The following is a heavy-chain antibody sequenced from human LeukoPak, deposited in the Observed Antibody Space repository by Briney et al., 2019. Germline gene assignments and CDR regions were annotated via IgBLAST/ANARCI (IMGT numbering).Heavy chain of an antibody. V-gene: IGHV3-21*01. Sequence: GGSLRLSCAASGFTFSSYSMNWVRQAPGKGLEWVSSISSSSSYIYYADSVKGRFTIPRDNAKNSLYLQMNSLRAEDTAVYYCARGTYYYGSGSVNWGQGTLVTVSS. D-gene: IGHD3-10*01. J-gene: IGHJ4*02. CDR1: GFTFSSYS. CDR3: ARGTYYYGSGSVN. CDR2: ISSSSSYI.